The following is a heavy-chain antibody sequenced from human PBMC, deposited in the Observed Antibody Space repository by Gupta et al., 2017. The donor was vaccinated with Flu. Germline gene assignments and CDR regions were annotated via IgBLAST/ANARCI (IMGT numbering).Heavy chain of an antibody. V-gene: IGHV4-39*01. D-gene: IGHD3-22*01. CDR2: IYYSGRT. CDR3: ARIIVVAARGAFDI. CDR1: GGSISSSSYY. J-gene: IGHJ3*02. Sequence: QLQLQESGTGLVKPSETLSLTCTVSGGSISSSSYYWGWIRPPPGKGLEWFGSIYYSGRTSYNPSLKSRVTISVDTSKNHFSLKLSSVTAADTAVYYCARIIVVAARGAFDIWGQGTMVTVSS.